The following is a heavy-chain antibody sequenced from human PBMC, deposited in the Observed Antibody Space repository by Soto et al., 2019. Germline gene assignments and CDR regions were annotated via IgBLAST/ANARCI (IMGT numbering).Heavy chain of an antibody. CDR2: ISSDSYYI. Sequence: PGGSLRLSCAVSGFTFSNYGMHWVRQAPGKGLEWVSSISSDSYYIYYADSVKGRFTISRDNAENSLYLQMDSLRAEDTAVYYCATSRGYCTGGSCYLFDYWGQGTLVTVSS. D-gene: IGHD2-15*01. V-gene: IGHV3-21*01. CDR3: ATSRGYCTGGSCYLFDY. CDR1: GFTFSNYG. J-gene: IGHJ4*02.